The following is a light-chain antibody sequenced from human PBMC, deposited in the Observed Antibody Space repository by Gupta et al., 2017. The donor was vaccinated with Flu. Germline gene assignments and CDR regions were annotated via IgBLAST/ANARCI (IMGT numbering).Light chain of an antibody. CDR3: KQDNTWHL. Sequence: SPALLSVSKGDRSTRSCRDSKSVSIDLGWYQQKPAQAPRLIIYGAFHSAVGVTVRFSGCGEGKDFTLTSSRRQYEAFAVYYQKQDNTWHLFGHGTNVDIK. CDR2: GAF. V-gene: IGKV3-15*01. J-gene: IGKJ3*01. CDR1: KSVSID.